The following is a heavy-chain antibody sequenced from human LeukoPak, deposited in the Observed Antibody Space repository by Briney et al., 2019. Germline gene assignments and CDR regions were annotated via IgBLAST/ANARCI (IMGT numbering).Heavy chain of an antibody. V-gene: IGHV6-1*01. CDR1: GDSVSSNIAA. CDR3: AKGGSRHADN. CDR2: TYYRSKWYN. D-gene: IGHD6-13*01. J-gene: IGHJ4*02. Sequence: SQTFSLTCAISGDSVSSNIAAWNWIRQSPSRGLEWLGRTYYRSKWYNDYAVSVRSRITIDPDTSKNQFSLQLNSVTPEDTAVYYCAKGGSRHADNWGQGTLVTVSS.